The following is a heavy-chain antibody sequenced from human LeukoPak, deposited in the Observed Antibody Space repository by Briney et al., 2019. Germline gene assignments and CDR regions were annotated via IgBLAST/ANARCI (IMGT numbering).Heavy chain of an antibody. V-gene: IGHV3-30*18. CDR2: ISYEGSNK. CDR1: VFTFSIYG. Sequence: GGSLRLSCAASVFTFSIYGVHCVRHAPAKGLEGGAVISYEGSNKYYGDSVKGRFNISRDNSKNTLYLQMNSLRAEDTAVYYCAKEGYYYDSSGYNYYYGMDVWGQGTTVTVSS. D-gene: IGHD3-22*01. CDR3: AKEGYYYDSSGYNYYYGMDV. J-gene: IGHJ6*02.